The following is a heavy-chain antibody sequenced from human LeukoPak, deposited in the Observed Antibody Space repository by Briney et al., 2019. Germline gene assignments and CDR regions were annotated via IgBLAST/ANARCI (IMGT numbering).Heavy chain of an antibody. D-gene: IGHD4-23*01. V-gene: IGHV4-39*02. CDR1: GGSISSSSYY. CDR2: IYYGGSS. CDR3: ASHYGGDSGHFDY. J-gene: IGHJ4*02. Sequence: SETLSLTCTVSGGSISSSSYYWGWIHQPPGKGLEWIGSIYYGGSSYYNPSLKSRVTMSVDTSKNHFSLKLSSVTAADTAVYYCASHYGGDSGHFDYWGQGTLVTVSS.